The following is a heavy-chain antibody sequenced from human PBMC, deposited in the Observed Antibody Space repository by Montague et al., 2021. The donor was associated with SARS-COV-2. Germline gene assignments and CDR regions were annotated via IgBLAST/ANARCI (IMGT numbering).Heavy chain of an antibody. Sequence: SETLSLTCSVSGGSISGHYWSWIRQPPGKGLEWIGYIYYTGTTNYNPSLKSRVTISVDTSKTQFSLKLTSVTAADTAVYYCAREGYCSGGTCYSSGPNWFDPWGQGTLVTVSS. V-gene: IGHV4-59*11. CDR1: GGSISGHY. J-gene: IGHJ5*02. CDR3: AREGYCSGGTCYSSGPNWFDP. CDR2: IYYTGTT. D-gene: IGHD2-15*01.